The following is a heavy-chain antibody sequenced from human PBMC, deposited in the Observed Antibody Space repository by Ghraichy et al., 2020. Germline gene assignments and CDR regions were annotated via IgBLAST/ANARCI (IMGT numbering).Heavy chain of an antibody. CDR2: IYYSGST. D-gene: IGHD6-19*01. V-gene: IGHV4-59*01. J-gene: IGHJ6*03. CDR1: GGSISSYY. Sequence: SETLSLTCTVSGGSISSYYWSWIRQPPGKGLEWIGYIYYSGSTNYNPSLKSRVTISVDTSKNQFSLKLSSVTAADTAVYYCARVYSSGWSPVPGYMDVWGKGTTVTVSS. CDR3: ARVYSSGWSPVPGYMDV.